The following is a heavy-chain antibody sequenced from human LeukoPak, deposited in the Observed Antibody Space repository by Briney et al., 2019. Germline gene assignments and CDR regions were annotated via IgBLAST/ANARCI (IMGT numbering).Heavy chain of an antibody. D-gene: IGHD3-22*01. CDR1: GFTFSSYA. Sequence: AGGSLRLSCAASGFTFSSYAMNWVRQAPGKGLEWVSSISSRSNYIYLADSLKGRFTISRDNAKNSLYLQMNSLRAEDTAMYYCARDRAVYSDSRGYYPDAFDIWGQGTMVTVSS. CDR3: ARDRAVYSDSRGYYPDAFDI. J-gene: IGHJ3*02. CDR2: ISSRSNYI. V-gene: IGHV3-21*01.